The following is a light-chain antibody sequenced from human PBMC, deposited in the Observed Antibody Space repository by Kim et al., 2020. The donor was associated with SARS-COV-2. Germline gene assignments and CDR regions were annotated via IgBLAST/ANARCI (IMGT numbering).Light chain of an antibody. CDR2: DAS. V-gene: IGKV3-11*01. J-gene: IGKJ2*01. Sequence: EIVLTQSPATLSLSPGERATLSCRASHIVSSYLAWYQQKPGQAPRLLIYDASDRATGIPARFSGSGSGTDFTLTISSLEPEDFAVYYCQQRSNWPVTFGQGTKLEI. CDR1: HIVSSY. CDR3: QQRSNWPVT.